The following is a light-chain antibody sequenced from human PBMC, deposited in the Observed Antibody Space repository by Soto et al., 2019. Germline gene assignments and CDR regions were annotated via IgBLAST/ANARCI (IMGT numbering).Light chain of an antibody. Sequence: QAVVTQPPSVSGAPGQRVTISCTGSSSNIGANYDVHWYQQVPGTAPKLLIYGNSNRPSGVPDRFSGSKSGTSASLAITGLQAEDEADYYCQSYDSTLSGSRVFGGGTKLTVL. CDR1: SSNIGANYD. CDR3: QSYDSTLSGSRV. J-gene: IGLJ2*01. CDR2: GNS. V-gene: IGLV1-40*01.